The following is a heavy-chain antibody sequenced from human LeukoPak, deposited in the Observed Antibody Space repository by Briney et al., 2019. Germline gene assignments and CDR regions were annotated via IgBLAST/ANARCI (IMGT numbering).Heavy chain of an antibody. D-gene: IGHD3-9*01. CDR1: GYTLTELS. Sequence: GASVKVSCKVSGYTLTELSMHWVRQAPGQGLEWMGGIIPIFGTANYAQKFQGRVTITADKSTSTAYMELSSLRSEDTAVYYCASVDDTLTGYWFDPWGQGTLVTVSS. CDR2: IIPIFGTA. J-gene: IGHJ5*02. V-gene: IGHV1-69*06. CDR3: ASVDDTLTGYWFDP.